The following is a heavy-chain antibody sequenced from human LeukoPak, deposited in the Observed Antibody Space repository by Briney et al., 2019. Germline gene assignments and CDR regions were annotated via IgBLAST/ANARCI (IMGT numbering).Heavy chain of an antibody. V-gene: IGHV4-34*01. CDR1: GGSFSGYY. D-gene: IGHD6-19*01. CDR2: INHSGST. Sequence: PSETLSLTCAVYGGSFSGYYWSWIRQPPGKGLEWIGEINHSGSTNYNPSLKSRVTISVDTSKNQFSLKLSSVTAADTAVYYCAREGIAVAGQKFDYWGQGTPVTVSS. CDR3: AREGIAVAGQKFDY. J-gene: IGHJ4*02.